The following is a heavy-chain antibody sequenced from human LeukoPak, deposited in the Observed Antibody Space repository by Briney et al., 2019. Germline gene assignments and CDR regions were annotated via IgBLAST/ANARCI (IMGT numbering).Heavy chain of an antibody. CDR1: GYTFTSYY. Sequence: ASVKVSCKVSGYTFTSYYMHWVRQAPGQGLEWMGIINPSGGSTSYAQKFQGRVTMTRDTSTSTVYMELSSLRSEDTAVYYCARDVSPAYYDSSGSFDYWGQGTLVTVSS. CDR2: INPSGGST. CDR3: ARDVSPAYYDSSGSFDY. D-gene: IGHD3-22*01. J-gene: IGHJ4*02. V-gene: IGHV1-46*01.